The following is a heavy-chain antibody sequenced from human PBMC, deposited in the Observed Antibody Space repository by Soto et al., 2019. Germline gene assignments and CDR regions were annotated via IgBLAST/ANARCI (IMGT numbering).Heavy chain of an antibody. CDR1: VASITREGYY. CDR3: ARTVGSGSPDFDY. V-gene: IGHV4-31*03. D-gene: IGHD3-10*01. CDR2: IYYSVNA. J-gene: IGHJ4*02. Sequence: PSATLSLTCTVSVASITREGYYWSWLRQHPGKGLERIGHIYYSVNAYYALSLGSRLTISVDTSKNQSSLRLTSVTAADTAVYYCARTVGSGSPDFDYWGQGTLVTVYS.